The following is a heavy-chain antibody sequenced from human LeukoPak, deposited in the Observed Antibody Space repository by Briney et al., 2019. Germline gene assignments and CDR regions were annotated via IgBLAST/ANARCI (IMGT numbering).Heavy chain of an antibody. J-gene: IGHJ2*01. CDR3: AREMYGDGSYWYFDL. D-gene: IGHD4-17*01. V-gene: IGHV1-69*04. Sequence: SVKVSCMASGYXFTSYYMHWVRQAPGQGLEWMGRIIPILGIANYAQKFQGRVTITADKSTSTAYMELSSLRSEDTAVYYCAREMYGDGSYWYFDLWGRGTLVTVSS. CDR2: IIPILGIA. CDR1: GYXFTSYY.